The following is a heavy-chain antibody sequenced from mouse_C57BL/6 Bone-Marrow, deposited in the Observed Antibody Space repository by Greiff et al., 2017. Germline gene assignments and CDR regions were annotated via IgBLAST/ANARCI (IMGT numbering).Heavy chain of an antibody. V-gene: IGHV1-55*01. D-gene: IGHD2-3*01. CDR1: GYTFTSYW. J-gene: IGHJ4*01. CDR2: IYPGSGST. Sequence: VKLQQPGAELVKPGASVKMSCKASGYTFTSYWITWVKQRPGQGLEWIGDIYPGSGSTNYNEKFKSKATLTVDTSSSTAYMQLSSLTSEDSAVYYCARASDGYYYAMDYWGQGTSVTVSS. CDR3: ARASDGYYYAMDY.